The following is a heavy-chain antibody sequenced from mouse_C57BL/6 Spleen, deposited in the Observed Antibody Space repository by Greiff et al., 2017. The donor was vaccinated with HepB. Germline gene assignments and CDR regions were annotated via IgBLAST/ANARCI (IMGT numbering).Heavy chain of an antibody. V-gene: IGHV1-15*01. CDR3: TQLRLPAWFAY. J-gene: IGHJ3*01. CDR2: IDPETGGT. CDR1: GYTFTDYE. Sequence: VQLQESGAELVRPGASVTLSCKASGYTFTDYEMHWVKQTPVHGLEWIGAIDPETGGTAYNQKFKGKAILTADKSSSTAYMELRSLTSEDSAVYYCTQLRLPAWFAYWGQGTLVTVSA. D-gene: IGHD3-2*02.